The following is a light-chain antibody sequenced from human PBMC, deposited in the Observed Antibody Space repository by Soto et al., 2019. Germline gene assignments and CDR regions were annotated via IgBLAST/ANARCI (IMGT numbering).Light chain of an antibody. Sequence: DIQMTQSPSTLSASVGDRVTITCRASQSISSWLAWYQQKPGKAPKLPIYDASSLESGVASRFSSSGSGTEFTLTISSLQPDDFATYYCQQYNSYQAWTFVQGTKVEIK. CDR3: QQYNSYQAWT. CDR1: QSISSW. V-gene: IGKV1-5*01. J-gene: IGKJ1*01. CDR2: DAS.